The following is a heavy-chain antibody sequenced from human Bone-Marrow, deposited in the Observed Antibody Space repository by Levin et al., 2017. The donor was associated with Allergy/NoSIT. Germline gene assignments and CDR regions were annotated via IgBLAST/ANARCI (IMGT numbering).Heavy chain of an antibody. D-gene: IGHD3-10*01. CDR3: AKVEDKYGSGTTLGMDV. CDR2: ISYDGSNK. J-gene: IGHJ6*02. CDR1: GFTFSSYG. V-gene: IGHV3-30*18. Sequence: TGGSLRLSCAASGFTFSSYGMHWVRQAPGKGLEWVAVISYDGSNKYYADSVKGRFTISRDNSKNTLYLQMNSLRAEDTAVYYCAKVEDKYGSGTTLGMDVWGQGTTVTVSS.